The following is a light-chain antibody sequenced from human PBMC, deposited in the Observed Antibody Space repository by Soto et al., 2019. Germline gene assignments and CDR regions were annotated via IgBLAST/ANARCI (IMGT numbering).Light chain of an antibody. J-gene: IGLJ3*02. CDR1: ISNLGSNF. V-gene: IGLV1-47*01. CDR2: RNN. Sequence: QSVLTQPPSASGTPGQRVTISCSGSISNLGSNFIFWYQQLPGAAPKLLISRNNERPSGVPDLFSGSKSGTSASLAIDGLRSEDEADYHCAAWDDSLSAVVFGGGTKLTVL. CDR3: AAWDDSLSAVV.